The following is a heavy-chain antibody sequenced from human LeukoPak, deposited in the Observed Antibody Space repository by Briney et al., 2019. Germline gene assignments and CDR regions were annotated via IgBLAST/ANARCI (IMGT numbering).Heavy chain of an antibody. CDR2: ISSGTSYI. CDR3: AKDRGGSSELGDALDV. CDR1: GFTFNTYT. D-gene: IGHD1-26*01. Sequence: GGSLRLSCAASGFTFNTYTMNWVRQAPGKGLEWVSSISSGTSYIYYADSVKGRFTISRDNAKNSLYLQMNSLRVEDTALYYCAKDRGGSSELGDALDVWGQGTMVRVSS. V-gene: IGHV3-21*04. J-gene: IGHJ3*01.